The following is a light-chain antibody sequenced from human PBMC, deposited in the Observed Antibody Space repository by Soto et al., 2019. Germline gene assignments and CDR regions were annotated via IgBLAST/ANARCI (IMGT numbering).Light chain of an antibody. CDR1: QDISNY. Sequence: IQMTQSPSSLSASVGDRVTIACQASQDISNYLNWYQQKPGKAPKLLIYDASNLETGVPSRFSGTGSGRDFTFTISSLQPEDIATYYCQQYVNLPRTFGQGTKLEI. CDR3: QQYVNLPRT. J-gene: IGKJ2*01. CDR2: DAS. V-gene: IGKV1-33*01.